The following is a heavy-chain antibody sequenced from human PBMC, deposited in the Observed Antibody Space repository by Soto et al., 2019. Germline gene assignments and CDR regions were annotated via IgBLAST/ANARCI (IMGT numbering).Heavy chain of an antibody. CDR1: GYTFTSYA. D-gene: IGHD2-15*01. J-gene: IGHJ4*02. CDR2: INAGNGNT. V-gene: IGHV1-3*01. CDR3: ARELACSGGSCSLGY. Sequence: ASVKVSCKASGYTFTSYAMHWVRQAPGQRLEWMGWINAGNGNTKYSQKFQGRVTITRDTSASTAYMELSSLRSEDTAVYYCARELACSGGSCSLGYWGQGTLVTVSS.